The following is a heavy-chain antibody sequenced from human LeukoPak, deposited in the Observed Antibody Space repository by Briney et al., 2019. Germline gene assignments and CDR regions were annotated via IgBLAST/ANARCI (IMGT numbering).Heavy chain of an antibody. CDR2: IYNGGST. D-gene: IGHD6-19*01. CDR1: GFTVSSNY. CDR3: ARDRYSSGEFNY. V-gene: IGHV3-53*05. J-gene: IGHJ4*02. Sequence: PGGSLRLSCAASGFTVSSNYMSWVRQAPGKGLEWVSVIYNGGSTYYADSVKGRFTISRDNSKNTLYLQMNSLRAEDTAVYYCARDRYSSGEFNYWGQGTLVTVSS.